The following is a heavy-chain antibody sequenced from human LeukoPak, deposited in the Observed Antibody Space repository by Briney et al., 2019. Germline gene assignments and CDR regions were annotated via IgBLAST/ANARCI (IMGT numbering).Heavy chain of an antibody. CDR1: ARPISSPTYY. V-gene: IGHV4-39*01. J-gene: IGHJ4*02. CDR3: ARHKGIVNKPVDY. Sequence: SETLSLTCIVSARPISSPTYYWSRIHQPPGRAPERIGSLYYSGTSYYSPSLKSRVTMSVDTSKNQFSLKLTSVTAADTAVYYCARHKGIVNKPVDYWGQGTLVTVAS. CDR2: LYYSGTS. D-gene: IGHD3-16*02.